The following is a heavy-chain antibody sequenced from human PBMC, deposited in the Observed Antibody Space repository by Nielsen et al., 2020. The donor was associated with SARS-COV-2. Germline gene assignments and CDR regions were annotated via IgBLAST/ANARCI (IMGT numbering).Heavy chain of an antibody. J-gene: IGHJ6*02. Sequence: SETLSLTCTVSGASISSGGYFWSWIRQHPGKGLGWIGYIYFSGRTCYNPSLKSRVTISVDTSKNQFSLSLRSVTAADTAVYYCARESSGYDHYNYGMDVWGQGTTVTVSS. CDR3: ARESSGYDHYNYGMDV. D-gene: IGHD5-12*01. CDR2: IYFSGRT. V-gene: IGHV4-31*03. CDR1: GASISSGGYF.